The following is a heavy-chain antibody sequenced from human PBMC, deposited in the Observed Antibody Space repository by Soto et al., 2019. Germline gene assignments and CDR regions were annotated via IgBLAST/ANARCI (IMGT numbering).Heavy chain of an antibody. CDR3: ARIYCSGGSCYPGALDI. V-gene: IGHV2-70*11. J-gene: IGHJ3*02. D-gene: IGHD2-15*01. Sequence: SGPTLVNPTQTLTLTCTFSGFSLSTSGMCVSWIRRPPGKAPEWLARIDWDDDKYYSTSLKTRLTISKDTSKNQVVLTMTNMDPVDTATYYCARIYCSGGSCYPGALDIWGQGTMVTVSS. CDR1: GFSLSTSGMC. CDR2: IDWDDDK.